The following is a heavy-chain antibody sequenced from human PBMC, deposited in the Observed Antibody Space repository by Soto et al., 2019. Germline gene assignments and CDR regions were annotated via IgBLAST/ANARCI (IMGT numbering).Heavy chain of an antibody. V-gene: IGHV4-39*01. CDR1: GGSISSSSYY. CDR3: DY. J-gene: IGHJ4*02. Sequence: PSETLSLTCTVSGGSISSSSYYWGWIRQPPGKGLEWIGSIFYSGSTYYNPSLKSRVTISVDTSKNQFSLKASDTGIYYCTRQGSDYWGQGTLVTVSS. D-gene: IGHD2-8*01. CDR2: IFYSGST.